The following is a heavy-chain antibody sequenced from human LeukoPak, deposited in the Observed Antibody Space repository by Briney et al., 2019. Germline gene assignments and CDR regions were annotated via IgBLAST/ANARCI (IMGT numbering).Heavy chain of an antibody. CDR2: SYYSGST. J-gene: IGHJ4*02. CDR3: AKSGSYYGSTSG. V-gene: IGHV4-31*02. D-gene: IGHD3-10*01. Sequence: PSETLSLTCTVSGGSISSGGNYWSWIRQHPGKGLEWIGYSYYSGSTNYNPSLKSRVTISLDTSKNQFSLKLTSVTAADTAVYYCAKSGSYYGSTSGWGQGTLVTVSP. CDR1: GGSISSGGNY.